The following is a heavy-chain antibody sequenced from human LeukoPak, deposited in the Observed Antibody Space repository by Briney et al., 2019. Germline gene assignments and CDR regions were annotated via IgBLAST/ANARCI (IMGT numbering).Heavy chain of an antibody. J-gene: IGHJ4*02. CDR3: AGSPHDSSGPNDY. CDR1: GGSISSYY. Sequence: PSETLSLTCTVSGGSISSYYWSWIRQPPGKGLEWIGYIYYSGSTNYNPSLKSRVTISVDTSRNQFSLKLSSVTAADTAVYYCAGSPHDSSGPNDYWGQGTLVTVSS. D-gene: IGHD3-22*01. V-gene: IGHV4-59*01. CDR2: IYYSGST.